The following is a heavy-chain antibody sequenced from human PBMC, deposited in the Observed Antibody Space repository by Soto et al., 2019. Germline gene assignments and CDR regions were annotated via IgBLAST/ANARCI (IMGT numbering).Heavy chain of an antibody. Sequence: ASVKVSCTDSGGTFSSYWISWVRQMPGKGLEWMGRIDPSDSYTNYSPSFQGHVTISADKSISTAYLQWSSLKASDTAMYYCATSSGSYLNAFDIWGQGTMVTVSS. D-gene: IGHD1-26*01. CDR2: IDPSDSYT. J-gene: IGHJ3*02. CDR1: GGTFSSYW. V-gene: IGHV5-10-1*01. CDR3: ATSSGSYLNAFDI.